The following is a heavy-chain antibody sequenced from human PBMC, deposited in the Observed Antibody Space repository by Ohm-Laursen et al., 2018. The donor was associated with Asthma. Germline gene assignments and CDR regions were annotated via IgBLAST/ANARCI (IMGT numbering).Heavy chain of an antibody. CDR1: GFTFSSYS. V-gene: IGHV3-21*01. CDR2: ISSSSSYI. J-gene: IGHJ3*02. D-gene: IGHD3-10*01. CDR3: ARGMFTTMVRGVIIPKGDAFDI. Sequence: SLRLSCSASGFTFSSYSMNWVRQAPGKGLEWVSSISSSSSYIYYADSVKGRFTISRDNAKNSLYLQMNSLRAEDTAVYYCARGMFTTMVRGVIIPKGDAFDIWGQGTMVTVSS.